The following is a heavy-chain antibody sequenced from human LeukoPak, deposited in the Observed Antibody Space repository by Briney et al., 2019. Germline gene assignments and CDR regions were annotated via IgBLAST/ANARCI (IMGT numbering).Heavy chain of an antibody. V-gene: IGHV4-38-2*02. Sequence: SETLSLTCTVSGSSLTTTYYWAWFRQPPGKGLEWIATVFQLQTVRTFYNPSLESRVTMSLDTSQNQFSLNLTSVTAADTALYFCARVLNAPKFIDSWGPGTLVTVSS. D-gene: IGHD2-8*01. CDR3: ARVLNAPKFIDS. J-gene: IGHJ4*02. CDR2: VFQLQTVRT. CDR1: GSSLTTTYY.